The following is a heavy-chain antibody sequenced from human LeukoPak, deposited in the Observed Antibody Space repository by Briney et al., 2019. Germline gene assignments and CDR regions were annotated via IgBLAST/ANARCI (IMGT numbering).Heavy chain of an antibody. Sequence: KPSETLSLTCTVSGGSISSYYWSWIRQPPGKGLEWIGYIYYSGSTNYNPSLKSRVTISVDTSKNQFSLKLSSVTAADTAVYYCARRVDYYYYYYMDVWGRGTTVTVSS. V-gene: IGHV4-59*01. J-gene: IGHJ6*03. CDR2: IYYSGST. CDR3: ARRVDYYYYYYMDV. CDR1: GGSISSYY.